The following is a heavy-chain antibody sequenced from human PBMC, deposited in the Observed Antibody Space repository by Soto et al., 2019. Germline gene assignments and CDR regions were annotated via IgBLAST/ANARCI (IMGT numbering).Heavy chain of an antibody. J-gene: IGHJ3*02. V-gene: IGHV3-33*08. D-gene: IGHD6-6*01. CDR2: IWFDGSNK. Sequence: GGSLRLSCAASGFTFSSYAMSWVRQAPGKGLEWVAVIWFDGSNKYYADSVKGRFTISRDNSKNTLYLQINSLRAEDTAVYYCSTYSSSSQPTIWGQGTMVTVSS. CDR1: GFTFSSYA. CDR3: STYSSSSQPTI.